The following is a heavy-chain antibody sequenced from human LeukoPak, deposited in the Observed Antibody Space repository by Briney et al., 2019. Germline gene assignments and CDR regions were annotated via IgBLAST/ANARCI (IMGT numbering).Heavy chain of an antibody. Sequence: GGSLRLSCAASGFTFSTYAMSWVRQAPGKGLEWVSAISGSGGSTYYADSVKGRFTISRDNSKNTLYLQMNSLRAEDTAVYYCARVNHYYDSSGYLLDYWGQGTLVTVSS. D-gene: IGHD3-22*01. CDR3: ARVNHYYDSSGYLLDY. V-gene: IGHV3-23*01. J-gene: IGHJ4*02. CDR1: GFTFSTYA. CDR2: ISGSGGST.